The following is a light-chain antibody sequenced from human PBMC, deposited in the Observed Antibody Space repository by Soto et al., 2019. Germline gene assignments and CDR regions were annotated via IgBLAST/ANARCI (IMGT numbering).Light chain of an antibody. J-gene: IGKJ4*01. CDR1: QYISSW. CDR3: QQSDSFPPT. Sequence: DVQMTQSPSSVSASVGDIVTITCRASQYISSWLAWYQQKPGRAPKLLIYAASALQSGVPSRFSGSGSGTDFILTINSLQPEDFATYYCQQSDSFPPTFGGGTKVEIK. V-gene: IGKV1D-12*01. CDR2: AAS.